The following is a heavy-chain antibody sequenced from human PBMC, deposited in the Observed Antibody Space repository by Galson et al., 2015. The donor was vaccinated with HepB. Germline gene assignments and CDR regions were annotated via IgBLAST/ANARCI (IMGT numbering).Heavy chain of an antibody. J-gene: IGHJ4*02. D-gene: IGHD6-13*01. Sequence: SLRLSCAASGFTFDDYTMHWVRQAPGKGLEWVSLISWDGGSTYYADSVKGRFTISRDNSKNSLYLQMNSLRTEDTALYYCAKDLGKVAAAGYFDYWGQGTLVTVSS. V-gene: IGHV3-43*01. CDR1: GFTFDDYT. CDR2: ISWDGGST. CDR3: AKDLGKVAAAGYFDY.